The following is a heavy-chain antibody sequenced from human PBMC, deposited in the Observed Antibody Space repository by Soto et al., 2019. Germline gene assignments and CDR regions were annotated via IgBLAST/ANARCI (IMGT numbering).Heavy chain of an antibody. CDR1: VDTITTYG. V-gene: IGHV1-18*01. Sequence: ASVKVSCKASVDTITTYGISWVRQAPGQGLEWMGWISGHNDNTKYAQKFQGRVIMTADTSTSTAYLELRTLTSDDTAVYYCAREYCTSTSCYGVDYWGQGTLVTVSS. CDR3: AREYCTSTSCYGVDY. CDR2: ISGHNDNT. D-gene: IGHD2-2*01. J-gene: IGHJ4*02.